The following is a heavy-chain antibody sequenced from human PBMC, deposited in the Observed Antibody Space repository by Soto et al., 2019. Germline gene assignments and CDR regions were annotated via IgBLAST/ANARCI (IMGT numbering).Heavy chain of an antibody. V-gene: IGHV4-34*01. D-gene: IGHD6-13*01. CDR2: INHSGST. CDR3: ARVRRAAAAGFYYYYGMDV. CDR1: GGSFSGYY. J-gene: IGHJ6*02. Sequence: PSETLSLTCAVYGGSFSGYYWSWIRQPPGKGLEWIGEINHSGSTNYNPSLKSRVTISVDTSKNQFSLKLSSVTAADTAVYYCARVRRAAAAGFYYYYGMDVWGQGTTVTVSS.